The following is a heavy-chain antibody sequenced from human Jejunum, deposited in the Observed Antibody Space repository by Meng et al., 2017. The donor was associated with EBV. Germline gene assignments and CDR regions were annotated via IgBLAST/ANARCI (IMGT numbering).Heavy chain of an antibody. CDR2: IYHSGST. Sequence: QVQLQESGPGLVKPSGTLSLTCAGSGGSISSSDWWTWVRQPPGKGLKWIGEIYHSGSTNYNPSLKSRVTISVDKSKNQFSLKLISVTAADTAMYYCARTTIYFDSSGYSYTSFDFWGQGTLVTVSS. D-gene: IGHD3-22*01. J-gene: IGHJ4*02. CDR3: ARTTIYFDSSGYSYTSFDF. CDR1: GGSISSSDW. V-gene: IGHV4-4*02.